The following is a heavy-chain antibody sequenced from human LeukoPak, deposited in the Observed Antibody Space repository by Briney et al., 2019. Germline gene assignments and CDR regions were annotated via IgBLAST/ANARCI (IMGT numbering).Heavy chain of an antibody. CDR1: GGSMGSYY. CDR2: IYYTGPT. J-gene: IGHJ4*02. Sequence: SETLSLTCTVSGGSMGSYYWTWIRQPPGKGLEWIGYIYYTGPTHYNPSLESRVTLSVDTSNNQFSLRLTSVTAADTAVYYCARDFGGSYFDYWGQGTLVTVSS. V-gene: IGHV4-59*01. CDR3: ARDFGGSYFDY. D-gene: IGHD1-26*01.